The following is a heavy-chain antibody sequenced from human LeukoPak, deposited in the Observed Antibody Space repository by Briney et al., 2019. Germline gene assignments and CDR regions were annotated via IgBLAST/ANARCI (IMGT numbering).Heavy chain of an antibody. CDR2: INSDGSST. D-gene: IGHD2-21*01. CDR1: GFTFSSYW. J-gene: IGHJ6*03. Sequence: GGSLRLSCAASGFTFSSYWMHWVRQAPGKGLVWVSRINSDGSSTNYADSVKGRFTISRDNAKNSLYLQMNSLRAEDTAVYYCAREGDYYYMDVWGKGTTVTISS. CDR3: AREGDYYYMDV. V-gene: IGHV3-74*01.